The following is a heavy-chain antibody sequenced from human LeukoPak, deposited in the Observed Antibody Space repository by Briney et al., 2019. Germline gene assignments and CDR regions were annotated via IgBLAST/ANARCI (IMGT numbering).Heavy chain of an antibody. CDR2: FYNSGNT. CDR3: ARRYSYGVYFDY. D-gene: IGHD5-18*01. V-gene: IGHV4-59*08. J-gene: IGHJ4*02. CDR1: GGSISGYY. Sequence: SETLSLTCTVSGGSISGYYWSWVRQPPGKGLEWIGSFYNSGNTNYNPSLKSRVTISVDTSKNQFSLKLSSVTAADTAVYYCARRYSYGVYFDYWGQGTLVTVSS.